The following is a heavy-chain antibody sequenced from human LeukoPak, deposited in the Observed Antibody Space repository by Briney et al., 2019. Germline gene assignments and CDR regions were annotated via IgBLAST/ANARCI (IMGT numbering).Heavy chain of an antibody. Sequence: PGGSLRLSCAASGFTFSIYGMHWVRQAPGKGLEWVSPIWYDGSNKYYADSVKGRFTISRDNSKNTLYLQMNSLRAEDTAVYYCARDLGRGYCSGGSCYYFDYWGQGTLVTVSS. J-gene: IGHJ4*02. CDR3: ARDLGRGYCSGGSCYYFDY. V-gene: IGHV3-33*01. D-gene: IGHD2-15*01. CDR1: GFTFSIYG. CDR2: IWYDGSNK.